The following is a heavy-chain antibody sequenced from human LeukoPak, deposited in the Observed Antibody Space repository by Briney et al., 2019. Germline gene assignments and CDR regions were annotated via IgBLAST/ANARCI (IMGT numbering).Heavy chain of an antibody. J-gene: IGHJ4*02. V-gene: IGHV1-8*03. CDR2: INTNSGYT. D-gene: IGHD2-15*01. CDR3: ARVDGSPDY. Sequence: ASVKVSCKASGYTFTTLDINWVRQATGQGLEWMGWINTNSGYTGNAQKFQGRVTITRGTSISTAYMELSGLTSEDTAVYYCARVDGSPDYWGQGTLVTVSS. CDR1: GYTFTTLD.